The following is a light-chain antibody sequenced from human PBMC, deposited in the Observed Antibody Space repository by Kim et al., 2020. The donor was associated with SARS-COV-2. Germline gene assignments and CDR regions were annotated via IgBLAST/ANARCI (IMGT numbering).Light chain of an antibody. CDR3: SSYIRGSTNYV. CDR2: EVD. V-gene: IGLV2-14*01. J-gene: IGLJ1*01. Sequence: STTISCTGTRSDVGGYKYVSWYQQHPGKAPKLVIYEVDNRPSGVSIRFSGSKSGNTASLTISGLQAEDEADYYCSSYIRGSTNYVFGTGTKVTVL. CDR1: RSDVGGYKY.